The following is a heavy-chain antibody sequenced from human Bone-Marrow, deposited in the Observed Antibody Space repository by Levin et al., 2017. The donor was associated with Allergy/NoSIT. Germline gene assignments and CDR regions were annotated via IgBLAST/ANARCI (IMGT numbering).Heavy chain of an antibody. V-gene: IGHV3-23*01. CDR1: GFTFNNYA. J-gene: IGHJ4*02. D-gene: IGHD2-15*01. Sequence: LSLTCAASGFTFNNYAMSWVRQAPGKGLEWVSIISGSGGSTYYADSVKGRFTISRDNSKNTLYLQMNSLRAEDTAVYYCATRIISTGQYGAAYDYWGQGSLVTVSS. CDR3: ATRIISTGQYGAAYDY. CDR2: ISGSGGST.